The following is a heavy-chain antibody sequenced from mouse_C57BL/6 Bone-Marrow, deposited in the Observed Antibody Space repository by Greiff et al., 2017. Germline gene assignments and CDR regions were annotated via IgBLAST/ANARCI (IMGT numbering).Heavy chain of an antibody. CDR2: IDPANGNT. D-gene: IGHD1-1*01. Sequence: EVKLVESVAELVRPGASVKLSCTASGFNIKNTYMHWVKQRPEQGLEWIGRIDPANGNTKYAPKFQGKATITADTSSNTAYLQLSSLTSEDTAIYYCASLYGSRAWYFDVWGTGTTVTVSS. CDR1: GFNIKNTY. CDR3: ASLYGSRAWYFDV. J-gene: IGHJ1*03. V-gene: IGHV14-3*01.